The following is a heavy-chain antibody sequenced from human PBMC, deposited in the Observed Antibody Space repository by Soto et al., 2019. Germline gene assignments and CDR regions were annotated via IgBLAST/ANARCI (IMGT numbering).Heavy chain of an antibody. Sequence: QVQLVQSGAEVKKPGASVKVSCKASGYTFTTYAMHWVRQAPGQRLEWMGWINAGDGNTKHSQKFQGRVSITRDTSASTAYMELSSLISEDTAVYYCARVLVGNSGYGYYDYWGQGTLVTVSS. J-gene: IGHJ4*02. V-gene: IGHV1-3*01. CDR3: ARVLVGNSGYGYYDY. D-gene: IGHD5-12*01. CDR2: INAGDGNT. CDR1: GYTFTTYA.